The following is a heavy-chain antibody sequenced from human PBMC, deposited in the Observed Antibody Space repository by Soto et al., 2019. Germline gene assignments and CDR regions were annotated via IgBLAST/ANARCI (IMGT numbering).Heavy chain of an antibody. Sequence: QVQLQQWGAGLLKPSETLSLTCAVYGGSFSGYYWSWIRQPPGKGLEWIGEINHSGSTNYNPSLKSRVTISVDTSKNQFSLKLSSVTAADTAVYYCARGWRWLQNAFDIWGQGTMVTVSS. J-gene: IGHJ3*02. V-gene: IGHV4-34*01. CDR1: GGSFSGYY. CDR2: INHSGST. CDR3: ARGWRWLQNAFDI. D-gene: IGHD5-12*01.